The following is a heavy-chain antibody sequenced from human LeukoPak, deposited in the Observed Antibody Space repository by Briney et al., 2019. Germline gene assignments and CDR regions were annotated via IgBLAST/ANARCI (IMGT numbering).Heavy chain of an antibody. D-gene: IGHD6-19*01. CDR3: ARDRQWLPTNWFDP. Sequence: SETLSLTCTVSGGSISSYYWSWIRQPAGKGLEWIGRIYTSGSTNYNPSLKSRGTMSVDTSKNQFSLKLSSVTAADTAVYYCARDRQWLPTNWFDPWGQGTLVTVSS. CDR2: IYTSGST. CDR1: GGSISSYY. V-gene: IGHV4-4*07. J-gene: IGHJ5*02.